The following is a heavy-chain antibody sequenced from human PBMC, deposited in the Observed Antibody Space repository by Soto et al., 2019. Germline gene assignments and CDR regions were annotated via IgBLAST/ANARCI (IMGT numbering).Heavy chain of an antibody. J-gene: IGHJ4*02. Sequence: QVQLVESGGGVVQPGRSLRLSCAASGFTFSSYGMHWVRQAPGKGLEWVAVIWYDGSNKYYADSVKGRFTISRDNSKNTLYLQMNSLRAEDTAVYYCASTSHSSGFDYWGQGTLVTVSS. D-gene: IGHD6-19*01. CDR2: IWYDGSNK. V-gene: IGHV3-33*01. CDR3: ASTSHSSGFDY. CDR1: GFTFSSYG.